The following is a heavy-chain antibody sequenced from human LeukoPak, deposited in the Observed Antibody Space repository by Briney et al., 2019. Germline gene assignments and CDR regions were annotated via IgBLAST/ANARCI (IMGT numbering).Heavy chain of an antibody. CDR3: ARDRGPPTARGFPSGFAP. D-gene: IGHD3-10*01. CDR1: GGSVSSTNYY. V-gene: IGHV4-61*02. J-gene: IGHJ5*02. CDR2: IYTTGSP. Sequence: SETLSLTCTVSGGSVSSTNYYWTWIRQPAGKGLEWIGRIYTTGSPSYSPSLKSRVTISVDTSTNQFSLKLTSLSAADTAVYYCARDRGPPTARGFPSGFAPWAREILVPVS.